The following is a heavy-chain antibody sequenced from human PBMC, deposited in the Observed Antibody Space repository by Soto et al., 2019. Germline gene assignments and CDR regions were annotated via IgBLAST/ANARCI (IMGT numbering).Heavy chain of an antibody. V-gene: IGHV4-61*03. Sequence: QVQLQESGPGLVRPSETLSLTCTVAGDSVSSGSHYWNWIRQAPGKGLEWIGSIYFTGRTNHNPSLKSRVTISVVTAKNHLSLDLTSVTAADTAVYYCARDLVAIGGRVYAFDLWGQGTMVTVSS. D-gene: IGHD2-15*01. J-gene: IGHJ3*01. CDR2: IYFTGRT. CDR3: ARDLVAIGGRVYAFDL. CDR1: GDSVSSGSHY.